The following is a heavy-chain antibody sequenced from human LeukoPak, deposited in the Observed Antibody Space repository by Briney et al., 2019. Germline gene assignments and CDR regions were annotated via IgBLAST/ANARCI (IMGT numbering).Heavy chain of an antibody. CDR1: GGTFKNYA. Sequence: GASVKVSCKASGGTFKNYAISWLGQAPGQGLGWWGGIIPFSGTANYAQKFQGRVTITTDESTSTDYMELSNLRSDDTAVYYCASRTADYGSGGHYGYWGQGTLVTVSS. D-gene: IGHD3-10*01. CDR2: IIPFSGTA. J-gene: IGHJ4*02. CDR3: ASRTADYGSGGHYGY. V-gene: IGHV1-69*05.